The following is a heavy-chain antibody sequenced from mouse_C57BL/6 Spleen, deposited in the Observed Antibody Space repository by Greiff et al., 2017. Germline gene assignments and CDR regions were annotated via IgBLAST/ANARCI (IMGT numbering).Heavy chain of an antibody. CDR3: ARRKLITTVVDWYFDV. CDR1: GYTFTDYY. CDR2: INPNNGGT. V-gene: IGHV1-26*01. J-gene: IGHJ1*03. D-gene: IGHD1-1*01. Sequence: VQLQQSGPELVKPGASVKISCKASGYTFTDYYMNWVKQSHGKSLEWIGDINPNNGGTSYNQKFKGKATLTVDKSSSTAYMELRSLTSEDSAVYYCARRKLITTVVDWYFDVWGTGTTVTVSS.